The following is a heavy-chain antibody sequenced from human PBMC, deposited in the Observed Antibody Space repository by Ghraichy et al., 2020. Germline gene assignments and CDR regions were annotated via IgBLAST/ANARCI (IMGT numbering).Heavy chain of an antibody. CDR3: ARQPMYSGSFDY. CDR2: FYTGGST. J-gene: IGHJ4*02. Sequence: SETLSLTCSVSGGSIRSSSDYWGWIRQPPGKGLEWIGSFYTGGSTYYNPSLKSRVTISVDTSKNQFSLELISVTAADTAVYYCARQPMYSGSFDYWGQGTLVTVSS. D-gene: IGHD1-26*01. V-gene: IGHV4-39*01. CDR1: GGSIRSSSDY.